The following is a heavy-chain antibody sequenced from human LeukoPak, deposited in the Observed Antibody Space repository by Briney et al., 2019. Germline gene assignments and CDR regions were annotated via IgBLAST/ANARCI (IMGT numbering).Heavy chain of an antibody. Sequence: SETLSLTCTVSGGSISSYYWSWIRQPPGKGLEWIGYIYYSGSTNYNPSLKSRVTISVDTSKNQFSLKLSSVTAADTAVYYCARIVPGGRFDPWGQGTLVTVSS. CDR2: IYYSGST. D-gene: IGHD2-2*01. J-gene: IGHJ5*02. CDR3: ARIVPGGRFDP. CDR1: GGSISSYY. V-gene: IGHV4-59*08.